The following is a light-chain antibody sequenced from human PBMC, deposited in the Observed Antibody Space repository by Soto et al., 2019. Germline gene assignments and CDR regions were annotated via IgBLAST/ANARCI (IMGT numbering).Light chain of an antibody. CDR2: KVS. CDR3: MQTTHWPRK. CDR1: QILVSSDGYTY. V-gene: IGKV2-30*01. Sequence: DVVMTQSPLSLPVTLVHPASISFMSSQILVSSDGYTYLNWFHQRPGQSPRRLIYKVSKRDSGVPDRFSGSGSGTDFTLKITRVEAEDVGVYYCMQTTHWPRKFGQGTKVDIK. J-gene: IGKJ1*01.